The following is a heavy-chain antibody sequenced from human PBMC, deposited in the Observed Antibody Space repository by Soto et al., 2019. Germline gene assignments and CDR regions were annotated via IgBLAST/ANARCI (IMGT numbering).Heavy chain of an antibody. D-gene: IGHD2-15*01. Sequence: GSLRLSCTASGFTFGDYAMSWFRQAPGKGLEWVGFIRSKAYGGTTEYAASVKGRFTISRDDSKSIAYLQMNSLKTEDTAVYYCTRDPADIVVVVAATHTDAFDIWGQGTMVTVSS. CDR3: TRDPADIVVVVAATHTDAFDI. V-gene: IGHV3-49*03. J-gene: IGHJ3*02. CDR2: IRSKAYGGTT. CDR1: GFTFGDYA.